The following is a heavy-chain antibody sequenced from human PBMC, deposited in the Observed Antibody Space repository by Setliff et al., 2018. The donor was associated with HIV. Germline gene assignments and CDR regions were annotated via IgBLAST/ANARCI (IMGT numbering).Heavy chain of an antibody. CDR2: ITGGSGNT. V-gene: IGHV1-3*01. CDR1: GYTFISYA. CDR3: ARKGSGSSFDFEY. Sequence: ASVKVSCKASGYTFISYAIHWVRQAPGQSLEWMGWITGGSGNTKYSEKFQGRVTLTRDTSASTAYMELSSLRSEETAVYYCARKGSGSSFDFEYWGQGTLVTVSS. J-gene: IGHJ4*02. D-gene: IGHD3-10*01.